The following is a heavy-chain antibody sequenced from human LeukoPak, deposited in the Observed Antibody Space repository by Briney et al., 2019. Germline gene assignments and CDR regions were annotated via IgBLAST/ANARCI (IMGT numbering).Heavy chain of an antibody. D-gene: IGHD3-9*01. J-gene: IGHJ4*02. CDR1: GGSIRSYY. V-gene: IGHV4-59*01. Sequence: PSETLSLTCTVSGGSIRSYYWTWIRQPPGKGLEWIGYIYNSGSTNYNPSLKSRVTMSVDTSKNQFSLKLTSVTAADTAVYYCARGNDILTGYYPAWYNYWGQGILVTVSS. CDR2: IYNSGST. CDR3: ARGNDILTGYYPAWYNY.